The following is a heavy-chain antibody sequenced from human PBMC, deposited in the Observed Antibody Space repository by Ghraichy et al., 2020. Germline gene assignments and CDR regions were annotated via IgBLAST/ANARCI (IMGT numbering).Heavy chain of an antibody. J-gene: IGHJ4*02. CDR3: TTGDYRHEY. D-gene: IGHD3-16*01. V-gene: IGHV3-74*01. CDR2: INSGGTIT. CDR1: GFTFSTYW. Sequence: GGSLRLSCAASGFTFSTYWMHWVRQAPGKGLVWVSRINSGGTITSYADSVKGRFTISRDNANHTLYLQGNSLRAEDTAVYDCTTGDYRHEYWGQGTLVTVSS.